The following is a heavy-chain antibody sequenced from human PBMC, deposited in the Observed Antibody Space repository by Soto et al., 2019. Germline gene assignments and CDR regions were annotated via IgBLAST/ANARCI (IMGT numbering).Heavy chain of an antibody. CDR3: ARDNNWNYNAFDI. J-gene: IGHJ3*02. D-gene: IGHD1-7*01. CDR2: INPNSGGT. V-gene: IGHV1-2*04. Sequence: ASVKVSCKASGYTFTGYYMHWVRQAPGQGLEWMGWINPNSGGTNYAQKFQGWVTMTRNTSISTAYMELSRLRSDDTAVYYCARDNNWNYNAFDIWGQGTTVTVSS. CDR1: GYTFTGYY.